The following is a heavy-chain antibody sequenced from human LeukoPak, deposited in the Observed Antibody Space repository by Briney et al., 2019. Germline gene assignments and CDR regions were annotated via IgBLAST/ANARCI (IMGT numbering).Heavy chain of an antibody. V-gene: IGHV1-69*13. CDR3: ARTLYYYDSSGYYFDY. D-gene: IGHD3-22*01. CDR2: IIPIFGTA. CDR1: GGTFSSYA. Sequence: SVKVSCKASGGTFSSYAISWVRQAPGQGLEWMGGIIPIFGTANYAQKFQGRVTITADESTSTAYMELSSLRSEDTAVYYCARTLYYYDSSGYYFDYWGQGTLVTVSS. J-gene: IGHJ4*02.